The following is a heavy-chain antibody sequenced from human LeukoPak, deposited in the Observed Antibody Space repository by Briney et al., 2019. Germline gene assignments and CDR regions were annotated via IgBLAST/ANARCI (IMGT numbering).Heavy chain of an antibody. D-gene: IGHD1-26*01. CDR2: INPNSGGT. CDR1: GYTFTGYY. Sequence: GASVKVSCKASGYTFTGYYMHWVRQAPGQGLEWMGWINPNSGGTNYAQKFQGRVTMTRDTSISTAYMELSRLRSDDAAVYYCARDPTWDYYFDYWGQGTLVTVSS. CDR3: ARDPTWDYYFDY. V-gene: IGHV1-2*02. J-gene: IGHJ4*02.